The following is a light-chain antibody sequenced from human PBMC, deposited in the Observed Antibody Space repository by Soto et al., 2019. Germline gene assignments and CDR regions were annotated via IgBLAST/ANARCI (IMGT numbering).Light chain of an antibody. J-gene: IGKJ1*01. CDR3: QQYGSSPRT. Sequence: EIVLTQSPGTLSLSPGERATLSCRASQNVGSRYLAWYQQKPGQAHRLLIYGTSNRATGIPDRFSGSGSGTDFSLTISSLEPGDLAVYYCQQYGSSPRTFGQGTKVEIK. CDR1: QNVGSRY. V-gene: IGKV3-20*01. CDR2: GTS.